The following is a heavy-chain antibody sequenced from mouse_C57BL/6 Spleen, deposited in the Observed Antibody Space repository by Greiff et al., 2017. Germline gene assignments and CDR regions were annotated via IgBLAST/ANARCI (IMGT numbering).Heavy chain of an antibody. D-gene: IGHD1-1*01. Sequence: QVQLQQPGAELVRPGSSVKLSCKASGYTFTSYWMDWVKQRPGQGLEWIGNIYPSDSETHYNQKFKDKATLTVDKSSSTAYMQLSSLTSEDSAVYYCARRVGSSYGWYFDVWGTGTTVTVSS. CDR1: GYTFTSYW. J-gene: IGHJ1*03. V-gene: IGHV1-61*01. CDR3: ARRVGSSYGWYFDV. CDR2: IYPSDSET.